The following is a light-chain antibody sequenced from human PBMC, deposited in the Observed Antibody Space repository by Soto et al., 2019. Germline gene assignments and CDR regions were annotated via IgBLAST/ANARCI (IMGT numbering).Light chain of an antibody. CDR2: DSA. J-gene: IGKJ1*01. CDR3: QHRSSWPGS. CDR1: QSVGTS. V-gene: IGKV3-11*01. Sequence: DIVLTQSPATLSLSPGDRATLSCRASQSVGTSLAWYKQQPGQAPRLLIHDSAYRASGIPESFSGSGSETAFSLSISSREPDDFAVYYCQHRSSWPGSFGRGTKVEV.